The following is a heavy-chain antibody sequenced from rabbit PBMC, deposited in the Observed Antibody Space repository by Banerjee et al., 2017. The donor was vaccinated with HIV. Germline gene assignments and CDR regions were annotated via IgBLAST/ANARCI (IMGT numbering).Heavy chain of an antibody. J-gene: IGHJ4*01. CDR2: IYAGSSGST. Sequence: QEQLEESGGGLVQPEGSLTLTCTASGFTISSGYDMCWVRQAPGKGLEWIACIYAGSSGSTYYANWAKGRFTISKTSSTTVTLQMTSLTAADTATYFCARDETGTSGWNFKLWGPGTVVTVS. D-gene: IGHD1-1*01. CDR3: ARDETGTSGWNFKL. V-gene: IGHV1S45*01. CDR1: GFTISSGYD.